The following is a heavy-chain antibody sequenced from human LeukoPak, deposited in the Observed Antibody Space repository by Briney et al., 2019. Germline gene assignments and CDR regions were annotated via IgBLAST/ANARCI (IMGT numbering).Heavy chain of an antibody. V-gene: IGHV1-69*04. Sequence: GASVKVSCKASGGTLSSYATSWVRQAPGQGLEWMGRIIPILGIANYAQKFQGRVTITADKSTSTAYMELSSLRSEDTAVYYCARHSRKDYGDYAAYQHWGQGTLVTVSS. J-gene: IGHJ1*01. CDR1: GGTLSSYA. D-gene: IGHD4-17*01. CDR2: IIPILGIA. CDR3: ARHSRKDYGDYAAYQH.